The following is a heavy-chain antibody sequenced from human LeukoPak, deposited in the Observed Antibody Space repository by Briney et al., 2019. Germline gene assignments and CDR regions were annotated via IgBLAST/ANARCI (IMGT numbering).Heavy chain of an antibody. CDR1: GGTFSSYA. CDR2: IIPILGIA. V-gene: IGHV1-69*04. Sequence: ASVKVFCKASGGTFSSYAISWVRQAPGQGLEWMGRIIPILGIANYAQKFQGRVTITADKSTSTAYMELRSLRSEDTAVYYCARGRRGGYCSSTSCYPPPRPIPKWYGMDVWGQGTTVTVSS. CDR3: ARGRRGGYCSSTSCYPPPRPIPKWYGMDV. J-gene: IGHJ6*02. D-gene: IGHD2-2*01.